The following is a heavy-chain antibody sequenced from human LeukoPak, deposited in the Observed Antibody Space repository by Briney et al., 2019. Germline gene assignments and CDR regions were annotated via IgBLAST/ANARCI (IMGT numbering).Heavy chain of an antibody. J-gene: IGHJ4*02. CDR3: ARVAYYYDSSGYYDY. Sequence: PSETLSLTCAVYGGSFSGYSWSWIRQPPGKGLEWIGYIYHSGSTYYNPSLKSRVTISVDRSKNQFSLKLSSVTAADTAVYYCARVAYYYDSSGYYDYWGQGTLVTVSS. CDR2: IYHSGST. D-gene: IGHD3-22*01. V-gene: IGHV4-30-2*01. CDR1: GGSFSGYS.